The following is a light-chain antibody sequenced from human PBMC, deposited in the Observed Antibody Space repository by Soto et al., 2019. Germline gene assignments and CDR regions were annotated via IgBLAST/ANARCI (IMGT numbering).Light chain of an antibody. CDR2: GNG. J-gene: IGLJ1*01. CDR3: QSYDSSLDARYV. V-gene: IGLV1-40*01. CDR1: SSSIGAGYE. Sequence: QSVLTQPPSVSGAPGQRVTISCSGTSSSIGAGYEVHWYHQLPGTAPKLVVSGNGNRPSGVPDRLSASKSGTSASLAITGLQAEDEGHYYCQSYDSSLDARYVFGTGTKLTVL.